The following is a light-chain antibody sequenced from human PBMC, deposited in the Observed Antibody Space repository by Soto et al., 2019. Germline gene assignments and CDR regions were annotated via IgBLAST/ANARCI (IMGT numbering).Light chain of an antibody. Sequence: DIQMTQSPSSLSASVGDRVTITCRASQSMSSYLNWYQQKPGKAPKLLIYAASSFQSGVPSRFIGSGSGTDFTLTISDLQPEDFATYYGQESDSTSYSFGRGTMLESK. CDR2: AAS. CDR1: QSMSSY. V-gene: IGKV1-39*01. CDR3: QESDSTSYS. J-gene: IGKJ2*01.